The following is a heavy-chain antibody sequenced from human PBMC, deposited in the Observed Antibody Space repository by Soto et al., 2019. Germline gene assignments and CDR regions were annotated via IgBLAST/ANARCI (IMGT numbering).Heavy chain of an antibody. Sequence: PSETLSLTCTVSGGSISDYYWSWIRQPPGKGLEWIGYIFYGGGTNYNPSLKSRITISIDTSRNQFSLKLSSVTAADTAVYYCARVLFGRGNWFDPWGQGTLVTVSS. V-gene: IGHV4-59*01. D-gene: IGHD3-3*01. CDR1: GGSISDYY. CDR3: ARVLFGRGNWFDP. J-gene: IGHJ5*02. CDR2: IFYGGGT.